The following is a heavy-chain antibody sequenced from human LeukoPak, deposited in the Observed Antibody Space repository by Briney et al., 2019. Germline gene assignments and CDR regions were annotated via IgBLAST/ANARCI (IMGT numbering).Heavy chain of an antibody. CDR1: GGSISTYY. V-gene: IGHV4-59*12. J-gene: IGHJ6*03. CDR3: ARDGSNWGSAYYYMDV. Sequence: SETLSLTCTVSGGSISTYYWSWIRQPPGKGLEWIGYIYNSGSTDYNPSLKSRVTISVDTSKDQFSLKLSSVTAADTAVYYCARDGSNWGSAYYYMDVWGKGATVTVSS. D-gene: IGHD7-27*01. CDR2: IYNSGST.